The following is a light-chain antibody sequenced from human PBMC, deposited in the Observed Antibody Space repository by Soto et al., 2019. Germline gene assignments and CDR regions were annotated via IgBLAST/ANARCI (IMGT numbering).Light chain of an antibody. CDR2: EVS. J-gene: IGLJ3*02. CDR1: ISDVGGYNY. Sequence: QSALTQPASVSGSPGQSITISCTGTISDVGGYNYVSWYQQHPGKAPKFMIYEVSNRPSGVSSRFSGSKSGNTASLTISGLQAEDEANYYCCSYTGSNVVFGGGTKLTVL. V-gene: IGLV2-14*01. CDR3: CSYTGSNVV.